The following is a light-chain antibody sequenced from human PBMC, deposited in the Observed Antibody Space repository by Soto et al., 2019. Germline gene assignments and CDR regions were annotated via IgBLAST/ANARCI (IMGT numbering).Light chain of an antibody. Sequence: QSVLTQPPSASGSPGQSVAISCTGTSSDVGGYNYVSWYQQHPGKAPKLMIYEVNKRPSGVPDRFSGSKSSNTASLTVSGLQAEDEADYYCSSYAGSSNVFGTGTKLPS. CDR2: EVN. CDR1: SSDVGGYNY. CDR3: SSYAGSSNV. J-gene: IGLJ1*01. V-gene: IGLV2-8*01.